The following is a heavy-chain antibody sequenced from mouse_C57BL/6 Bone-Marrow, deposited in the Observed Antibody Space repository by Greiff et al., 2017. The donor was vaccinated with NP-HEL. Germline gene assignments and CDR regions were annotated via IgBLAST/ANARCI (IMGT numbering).Heavy chain of an antibody. CDR1: GYTFTDYE. D-gene: IGHD2-12*01. Sequence: QVQLQQSGAELVRPGASVTLSCKASGYTFTDYEMHWVKQTPVHGLEWIGAIDPATGGTAYNQKFKGKAILTADKSSSTAYMELRSLTSEDSAVYYCTLAYYRAWFAYWGQGTLVTVSA. V-gene: IGHV1-15*01. CDR2: IDPATGGT. CDR3: TLAYYRAWFAY. J-gene: IGHJ3*01.